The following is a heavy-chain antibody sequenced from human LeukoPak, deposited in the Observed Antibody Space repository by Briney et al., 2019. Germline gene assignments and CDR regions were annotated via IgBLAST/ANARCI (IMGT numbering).Heavy chain of an antibody. CDR1: GFTVSSNY. Sequence: TGGSLRLSCAASGFTVSSNYMSWVRQAPGKGLEWVSVIYSGGSTYYADSVKGRFTISRDNSKNTLYLQMNSLRAEDTAVYYCARDRGIAVAGTVSAFDIWGQGTMVTVSS. J-gene: IGHJ3*02. V-gene: IGHV3-53*01. CDR2: IYSGGST. CDR3: ARDRGIAVAGTVSAFDI. D-gene: IGHD6-19*01.